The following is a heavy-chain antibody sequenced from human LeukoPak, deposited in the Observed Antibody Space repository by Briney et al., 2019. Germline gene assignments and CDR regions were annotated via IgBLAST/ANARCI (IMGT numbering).Heavy chain of an antibody. D-gene: IGHD1-14*01. CDR1: GFTVSSNY. Sequence: GGSLRLSCPASGFTVSSNYMTWVRQATGKGLEWVSVIYSGDSGGSTYYADSVKGRFTISRDNSKNTLYLQMNSLRVEDTAVYYCARDLNRRAFDIWGQGTMVTVSS. CDR2: IYSGDSGGST. CDR3: ARDLNRRAFDI. J-gene: IGHJ3*02. V-gene: IGHV3-53*01.